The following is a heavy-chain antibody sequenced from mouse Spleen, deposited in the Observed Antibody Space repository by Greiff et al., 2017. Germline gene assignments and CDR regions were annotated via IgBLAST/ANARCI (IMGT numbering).Heavy chain of an antibody. J-gene: IGHJ4*01. Sequence: QVQLQQPGAELVKPGASVKLSCKASGYTFTSYWMHWVKQRPGQGLEWIGMIHPNSGSTNYNEKFKSKATLTVDKSSSTAYMQLSSLTSEDSAVYYCARNGNYKNYAMDYWGQGTSVTVSS. CDR2: IHPNSGST. V-gene: IGHV1-64*01. D-gene: IGHD2-1*01. CDR1: GYTFTSYW. CDR3: ARNGNYKNYAMDY.